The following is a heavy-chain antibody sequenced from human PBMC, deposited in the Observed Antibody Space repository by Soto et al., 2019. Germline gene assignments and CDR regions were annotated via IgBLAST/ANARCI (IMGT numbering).Heavy chain of an antibody. V-gene: IGHV3-30-3*01. Sequence: PGGSLRLSCAASGFTFSSYAMHWVRQAPGKGLEWVAVISYDGSNKYYADSVKGRFTISRDNSKNTLYLQMNSLRAEDTAVYYCARDQPPRIAAAGELDYWGQGTLVTVSS. J-gene: IGHJ4*02. CDR2: ISYDGSNK. CDR3: ARDQPPRIAAAGELDY. D-gene: IGHD6-13*01. CDR1: GFTFSSYA.